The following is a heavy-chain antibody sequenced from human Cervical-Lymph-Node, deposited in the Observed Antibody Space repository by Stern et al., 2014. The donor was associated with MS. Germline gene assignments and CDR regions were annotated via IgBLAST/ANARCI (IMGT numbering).Heavy chain of an antibody. V-gene: IGHV7-4-1*02. CDR1: GYTFSDYA. Sequence: QVQLVQSGSELEKPGASVKVSCNASGYTFSDYAMNWVRQAPGQGLEWMGWIDTNTGTPTYAQGFPGRFVFSSDTSVSTAYLQISSLKAEDTAVYYCARGQGYNSGWYPGYWGQGTLVTVSS. J-gene: IGHJ4*02. D-gene: IGHD6-19*01. CDR2: IDTNTGTP. CDR3: ARGQGYNSGWYPGY.